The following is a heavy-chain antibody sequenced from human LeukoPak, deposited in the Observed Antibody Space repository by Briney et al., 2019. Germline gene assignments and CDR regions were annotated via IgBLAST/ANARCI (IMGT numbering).Heavy chain of an antibody. CDR1: GFTVSSNY. J-gene: IGHJ4*02. CDR3: AREDDYGGNAFDY. CDR2: IYRGGTT. D-gene: IGHD4-23*01. V-gene: IGHV3-53*05. Sequence: PGGSLRLSCAASGFTVSSNYMSWVRQAPGKGLEWVSVIYRGGTTYYADSVKGRFTISRDNSKNTLYLQVNSLRAEDTAVYYCAREDDYGGNAFDYWGQGTLVTVSS.